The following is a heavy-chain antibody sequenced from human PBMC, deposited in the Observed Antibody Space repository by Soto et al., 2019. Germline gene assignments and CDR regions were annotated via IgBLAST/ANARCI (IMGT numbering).Heavy chain of an antibody. J-gene: IGHJ4*02. Sequence: GGSLRLSCAASGFPFSDSAMHWVRQASGKGLEWVGRIRNKTNNYATAYIASVKGRFTISRDDSKNTVYLQMNSLKIDDTAVYFCTSRRDWTAVDPLDYWGLGTLVTVSS. V-gene: IGHV3-73*01. CDR2: IRNKTNNYAT. D-gene: IGHD5-18*01. CDR3: TSRRDWTAVDPLDY. CDR1: GFPFSDSA.